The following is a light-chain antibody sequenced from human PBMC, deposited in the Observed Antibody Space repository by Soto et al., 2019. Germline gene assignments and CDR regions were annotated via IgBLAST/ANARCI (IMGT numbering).Light chain of an antibody. V-gene: IGKV3-11*01. J-gene: IGKJ1*01. CDR1: QSVSSY. CDR2: DAS. Sequence: EIVLIPSPATLSLSPGESGTLSCRASQSVSSYLAWYQQKPGQAPRLLIYDASNRATGIPARFSGSGSGTDFTLTISSLEPEDFAVYYCQQRSNWPWTVGKGNKVDI. CDR3: QQRSNWPWT.